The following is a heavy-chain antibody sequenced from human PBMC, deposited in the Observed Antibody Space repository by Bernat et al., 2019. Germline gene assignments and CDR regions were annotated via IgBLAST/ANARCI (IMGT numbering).Heavy chain of an antibody. CDR3: ARHDDGYNPSDY. CDR1: GYSFTSYW. CDR2: IDPSDSYT. V-gene: IGHV5-10-1*01. D-gene: IGHD5-24*01. J-gene: IGHJ4*02. Sequence: EVQLVQSGAAVKKPGESLRISCKGSGYSFTSYWISWVRQMPGKGLEWMGRIDPSDSYTNYSPSFQGHVTIAADTSISTAYLQWSSLKAEDTAMYYCARHDDGYNPSDYWGQGTLVTVSS.